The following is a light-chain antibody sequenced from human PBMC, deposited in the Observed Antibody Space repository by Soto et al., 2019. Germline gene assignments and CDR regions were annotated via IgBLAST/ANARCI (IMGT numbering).Light chain of an antibody. CDR2: AAS. Sequence: DIQMTQSPSSLSASVGDRVTITCRASQSISSYLNWYQQKPGKAPKLLIYAASSLQSGVPSRFSGSGSGTDFTLTISSLQPEDFAAYFCQHSYSTPSTFGPGTKVHIK. CDR1: QSISSY. CDR3: QHSYSTPST. V-gene: IGKV1-39*01. J-gene: IGKJ3*01.